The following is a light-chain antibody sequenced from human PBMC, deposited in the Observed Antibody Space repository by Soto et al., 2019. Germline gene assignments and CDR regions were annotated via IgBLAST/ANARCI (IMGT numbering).Light chain of an antibody. Sequence: EIVMTQSPATLSVSPGERVTLSCRASQSVSSTLAWYQQKPGQAPRLLIYDASTRATGIPARFSGSGSGTEFTLTVNSLQSEDFAVYYCQQYNNWPLTFGGGTKVEI. CDR3: QQYNNWPLT. CDR2: DAS. J-gene: IGKJ4*01. V-gene: IGKV3-15*01. CDR1: QSVSST.